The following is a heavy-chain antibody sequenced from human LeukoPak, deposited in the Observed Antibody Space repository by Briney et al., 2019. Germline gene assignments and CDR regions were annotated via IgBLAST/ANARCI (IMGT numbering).Heavy chain of an antibody. D-gene: IGHD3-22*01. CDR2: IYYSGST. V-gene: IGHV4-59*12. CDR1: GGSISSYY. CDR3: ARDGYYYDSSGYYYVSDY. Sequence: SETLSLTCTVSGGSISSYYWSWIRQPPGKGLEWIGYIYYSGSTNYNPSLKSRVTMSVDTSKNQFSLKLSSVTAADTAVYYCARDGYYYDSSGYYYVSDYWGQGTLVTVSS. J-gene: IGHJ4*02.